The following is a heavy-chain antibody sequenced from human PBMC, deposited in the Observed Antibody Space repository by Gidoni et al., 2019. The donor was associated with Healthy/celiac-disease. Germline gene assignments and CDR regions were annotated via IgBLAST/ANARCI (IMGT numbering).Heavy chain of an antibody. V-gene: IGHV1-2*02. CDR2: INPNSGGT. CDR3: ARDPPWVVGPLDGYGDFDY. J-gene: IGHJ4*02. CDR1: GYTFTGYY. Sequence: QVQLVQSGAEVKKPGASVKVSCKASGYTFTGYYMHWVRQAPGQGLEWMGWINPNSGGTNYAQKFQGRVTMTRDTSISTAYMELSRLRSDDTAVYYCARDPPWVVGPLDGYGDFDYWGQGTLVTVSS. D-gene: IGHD5-18*01.